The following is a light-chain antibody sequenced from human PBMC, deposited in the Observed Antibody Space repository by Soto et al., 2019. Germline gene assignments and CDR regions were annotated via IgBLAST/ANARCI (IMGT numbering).Light chain of an antibody. Sequence: QSVLTQPASVSGSPGQSITISCTGTSSDVGGYNSVSWFQQHPSKAPKLIIYEVSHRPSGVSIHFSGSKSGNTASLTISGLQAEDEDDYYCNSYRHSTTLVFGTGTKLTVL. CDR2: EVS. J-gene: IGLJ1*01. CDR1: SSDVGGYNS. V-gene: IGLV2-14*01. CDR3: NSYRHSTTLV.